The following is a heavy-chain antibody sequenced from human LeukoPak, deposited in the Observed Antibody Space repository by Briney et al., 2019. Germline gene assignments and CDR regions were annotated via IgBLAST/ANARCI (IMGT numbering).Heavy chain of an antibody. Sequence: PSQTLSLTCTVSGGSISSGDYYWNWIRQPPGKGLEWIGYIYYSGSTYYNTSLKRRVTISVDTSKNQFSLKLSSVTAADTAVYYCAREYQLLFLDYWGQGTLVTVSS. D-gene: IGHD2-2*01. CDR2: IYYSGST. V-gene: IGHV4-30-4*01. CDR3: AREYQLLFLDY. J-gene: IGHJ4*02. CDR1: GGSISSGDYY.